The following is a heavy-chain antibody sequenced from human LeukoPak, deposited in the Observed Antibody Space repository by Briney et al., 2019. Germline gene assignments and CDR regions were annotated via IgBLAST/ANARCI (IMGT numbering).Heavy chain of an antibody. CDR3: ARGARGTWAWGD. J-gene: IGHJ4*02. V-gene: IGHV1-2*06. CDR2: INPNSGGT. D-gene: IGHD3-10*01. Sequence: GASVKVPCKASGYTFTGYYMHWVRQAPGQGLEWMGRINPNSGGTNYAQKFQGRVTMTRDTSISTAYMELSRLTSDDTAVYYCARGARGTWAWGDWGQGTLVTVSS. CDR1: GYTFTGYY.